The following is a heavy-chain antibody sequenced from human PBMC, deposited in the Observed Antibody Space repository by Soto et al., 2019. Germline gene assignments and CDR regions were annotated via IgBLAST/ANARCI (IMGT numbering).Heavy chain of an antibody. V-gene: IGHV4-31*03. CDR3: AGTPSGYYVRFDP. CDR2: IYYSGST. D-gene: IGHD3-3*01. J-gene: IGHJ5*02. CDR1: GGSISSGGYY. Sequence: SDTLSLTCTVSGGSISSGGYYWSWIRQHPGKGLEWIGYIYYSGSTYYNPSLKSRVTISVDTSKNQFSLKLSSVTAADTAVYYCAGTPSGYYVRFDPWGQGTLVTVSS.